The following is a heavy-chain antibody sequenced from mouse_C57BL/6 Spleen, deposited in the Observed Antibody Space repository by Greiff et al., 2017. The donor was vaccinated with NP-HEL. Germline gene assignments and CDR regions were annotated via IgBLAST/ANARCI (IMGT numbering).Heavy chain of an antibody. CDR3: ARSLYYDYDEGVGFDY. CDR1: GFTFSDYG. CDR2: ISSGSSTI. Sequence: EVQRVESGGGLVKPGGSLKLSCAASGFTFSDYGMHWVRQAPEKGLEWVAYISSGSSTIYYADTVKGRFTISRDNAKNTLFLQMTSLRSEDTAMYYCARSLYYDYDEGVGFDYWGQGTTLTVSS. V-gene: IGHV5-17*01. J-gene: IGHJ2*01. D-gene: IGHD2-4*01.